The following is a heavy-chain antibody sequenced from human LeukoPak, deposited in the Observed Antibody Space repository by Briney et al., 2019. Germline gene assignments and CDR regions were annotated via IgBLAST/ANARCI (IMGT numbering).Heavy chain of an antibody. V-gene: IGHV4-39*01. J-gene: IGHJ2*01. CDR1: GGSISSRSYY. CDR3: GRHIAVAGTILWYFDL. CDR2: IYYSGST. Sequence: NPSETLSLTCTVSGGSISSRSYYWGWIRQPPGKGLEWIGSIYYSGSTYYSPSLKGRVSISVDTSKNHFSLKLSSVTAADTAVYYNGRHIAVAGTILWYFDLWGRGTLVTVSS. D-gene: IGHD6-19*01.